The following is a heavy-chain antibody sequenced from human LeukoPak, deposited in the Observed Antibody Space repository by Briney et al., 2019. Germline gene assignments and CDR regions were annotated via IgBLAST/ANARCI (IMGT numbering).Heavy chain of an antibody. CDR3: ARGGGDWGSHQSDY. CDR2: IYTSGST. Sequence: SQTLSLTCTVSGGSFSSGSYYWSWTRQPAGKGLEWIGRIYTSGSTNYNPSLKSRVTISVDTSKNQFSLKLSSVTAADTAVYYCARGGGDWGSHQSDYWGQGTLVTVSS. D-gene: IGHD2-21*01. V-gene: IGHV4-61*02. J-gene: IGHJ4*02. CDR1: GGSFSSGSYY.